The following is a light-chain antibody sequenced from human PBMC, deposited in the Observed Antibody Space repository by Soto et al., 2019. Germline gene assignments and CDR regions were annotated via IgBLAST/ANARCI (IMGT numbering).Light chain of an antibody. CDR3: QQYGSSPYT. CDR1: QSIRNSY. J-gene: IGKJ2*01. V-gene: IGKV3-20*01. Sequence: EIVLTQSPDTLSLSPGKRATLSCRASQSIRNSYLAWYQQKPGQAPRLLIYGASNRAVGIPDRFSGSGSGTDFTLTISGLEAEDFTVYYCQQYGSSPYTFGQGNKLEIK. CDR2: GAS.